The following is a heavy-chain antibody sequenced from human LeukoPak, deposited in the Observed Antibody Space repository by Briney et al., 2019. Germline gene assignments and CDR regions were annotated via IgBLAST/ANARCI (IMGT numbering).Heavy chain of an antibody. J-gene: IGHJ6*03. CDR3: ARSVFGVAYYYYYYMDV. V-gene: IGHV3-7*01. Sequence: GGSLRLSCAASGFSFSSYWMSWVRQAPGKGLEWVANIKQDGSEKYYVDSVKGRFTISRDNAKNSLYLQMNNLRAEDTAVYYCARSVFGVAYYYYYYMDVWGKGTTVTVSS. D-gene: IGHD3-3*01. CDR1: GFSFSSYW. CDR2: IKQDGSEK.